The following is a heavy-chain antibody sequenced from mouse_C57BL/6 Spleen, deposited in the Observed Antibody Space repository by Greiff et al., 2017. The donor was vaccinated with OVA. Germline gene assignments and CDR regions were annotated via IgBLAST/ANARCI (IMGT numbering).Heavy chain of an antibody. V-gene: IGHV1-66*01. D-gene: IGHD1-1*01. CDR2: IYPGSGNT. CDR3: ARGGTTRAMDY. Sequence: QVQLQQSGPELVKPGASVKISCKASGYSFTSYYIHWVKQRPGQGLEWIGWIYPGSGNTKYIEKFKGKATLTADTSSSTAYMQLSSLTSEDSAVYYCARGGTTRAMDYWGQGTSVTVSS. J-gene: IGHJ4*01. CDR1: GYSFTSYY.